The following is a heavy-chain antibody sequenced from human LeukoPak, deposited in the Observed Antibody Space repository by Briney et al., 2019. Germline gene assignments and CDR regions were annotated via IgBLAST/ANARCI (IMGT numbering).Heavy chain of an antibody. D-gene: IGHD2-2*01. CDR2: IYYSGST. V-gene: IGHV4-30-4*01. CDR1: GGSVSSGDNY. J-gene: IGHJ6*02. CDR3: ARVKVVPAGTSYYYYGMDV. Sequence: SETLSLTCTVSGGSVSSGDNYWSWIRQPPGKGLEWIGSIYYSGSTYYNPSLKSRVTISVDTSKNQFSLKLSSVTAAGTAVYYCARVKVVPAGTSYYYYGMDVWGQGTTVTVSS.